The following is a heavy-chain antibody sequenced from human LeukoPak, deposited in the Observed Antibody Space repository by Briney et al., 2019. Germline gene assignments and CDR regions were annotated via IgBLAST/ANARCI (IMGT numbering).Heavy chain of an antibody. CDR2: ISSSSSYI. Sequence: GGSLRLSCAASGFTFSSYSMNWVRQAPGKGLEWVSSISSSSSYIYYADSVKGRFTISRDNAKNSLYLQMNSLRAEDTAVYYCARDRGSSSFKFDPWGQGTLVTVSS. J-gene: IGHJ5*02. CDR1: GFTFSSYS. CDR3: ARDRGSSSFKFDP. V-gene: IGHV3-21*01. D-gene: IGHD6-13*01.